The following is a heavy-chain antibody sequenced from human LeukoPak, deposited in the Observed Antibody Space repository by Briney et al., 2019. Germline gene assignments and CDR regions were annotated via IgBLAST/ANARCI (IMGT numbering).Heavy chain of an antibody. CDR1: GGSFSGYY. CDR2: INHSGST. V-gene: IGHV4-34*01. Sequence: PSETLSLTCAVYGGSFSGYYWSWIRQPPGKGLEWIGEINHSGSTNYNPSLKSRVTISVDTSKNQFSLKLGSVTAADTAVYYCARVINWFDPWGQGTLVTVSS. CDR3: ARVINWFDP. J-gene: IGHJ5*02.